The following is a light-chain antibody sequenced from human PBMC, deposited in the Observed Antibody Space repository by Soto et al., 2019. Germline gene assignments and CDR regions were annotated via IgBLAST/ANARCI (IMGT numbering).Light chain of an antibody. Sequence: EIVMTQSPDPASLSPGEGADLSCRASQSVGSNLAWYQQKPGQAPRLLIYGASTRATGIPARFSGSGSGTEFTLTISSLQSEDFAVYYCQQYNNWPPRTFGQGTKVDIK. J-gene: IGKJ1*01. CDR2: GAS. V-gene: IGKV3-15*01. CDR1: QSVGSN. CDR3: QQYNNWPPRT.